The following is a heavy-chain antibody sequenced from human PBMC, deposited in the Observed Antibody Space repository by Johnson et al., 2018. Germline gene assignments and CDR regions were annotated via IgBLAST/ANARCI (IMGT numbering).Heavy chain of an antibody. CDR2: ISGSGGDT. J-gene: IGHJ3*02. Sequence: VQLVQSGGNLVHPGGSLRLSCAASGFTFSTDAMNWIRQTPGKGLEWVSTISGSGGDTYYADSVQGRFTISRDNSKNTLYLQMNSLRADDTAVYYCANAPGLWVKGHDAFEIWGQGTMVTVSS. CDR3: ANAPGLWVKGHDAFEI. CDR1: GFTFSTDA. D-gene: IGHD3-10*01. V-gene: IGHV3-23*04.